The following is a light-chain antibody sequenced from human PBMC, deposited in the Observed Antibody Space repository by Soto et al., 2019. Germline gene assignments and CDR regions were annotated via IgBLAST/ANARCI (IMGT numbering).Light chain of an antibody. Sequence: QPVLTQSPSASASLGASVKLTCTLSSGHISYAIAWHQQQPEKGPRYLLKLNSDGSHSKGDGIPDRFSGSSSGAERYLTISSLQSEDEADYYCQTWGTGTVVFGGGTKLTVL. V-gene: IGLV4-69*01. CDR3: QTWGTGTVV. CDR1: SGHISYA. CDR2: LNSDGSH. J-gene: IGLJ2*01.